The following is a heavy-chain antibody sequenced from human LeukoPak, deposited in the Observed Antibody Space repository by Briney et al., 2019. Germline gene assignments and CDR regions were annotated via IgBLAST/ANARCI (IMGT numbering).Heavy chain of an antibody. D-gene: IGHD1-1*01. CDR2: IHYSGNF. CDR1: GGSVSSGDSY. CDR3: ESDERPRGTDWFPS. J-gene: IGHJ5*01. V-gene: IGHV4-31*03. Sequence: SQTLSLTCTVSGGSVSSGDSYGNWIRQHPGKGLEWNGYIHYSGNFDYNPSHKSRVTISVDTSNNQFFIMLASVTAADAAVYYCESDERPRGTDWFPSWGQGTLVIVSS.